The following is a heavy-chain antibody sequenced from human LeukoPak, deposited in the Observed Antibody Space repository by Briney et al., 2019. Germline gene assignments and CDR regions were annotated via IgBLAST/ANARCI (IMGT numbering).Heavy chain of an antibody. V-gene: IGHV1-2*02. CDR3: ARGYYDSSGYYY. CDR2: INPSGGGT. CDR1: GYTFTGYY. J-gene: IGHJ4*02. Sequence: GASVKVSCKASGYTFTGYYMHWVRQAPGQGLEWMGWINPSGGGTNYAQKFQGRVTMTRDTSISTAYMELSRLRSDDTAVYYCARGYYDSSGYYYWGRGTLVTVSS. D-gene: IGHD3-22*01.